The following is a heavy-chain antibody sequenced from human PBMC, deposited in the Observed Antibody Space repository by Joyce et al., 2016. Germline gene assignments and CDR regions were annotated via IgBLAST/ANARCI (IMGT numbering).Heavy chain of an antibody. D-gene: IGHD5-12*01. J-gene: IGHJ4*02. CDR2: IIPIIGTP. CDR1: GGTINSYT. V-gene: IGHV1-69*06. Sequence: QVQLVPSGAEVKKPGSSVKVSCKASGGTINSYTMNWVRQAPGQGREWMGGIIPIIGTPTYAQKFQGRVTITADISTGTAYMELSGLSYEDTAVYYCAREGSYSGYYYFEYWGQGTLVTVSS. CDR3: AREGSYSGYYYFEY.